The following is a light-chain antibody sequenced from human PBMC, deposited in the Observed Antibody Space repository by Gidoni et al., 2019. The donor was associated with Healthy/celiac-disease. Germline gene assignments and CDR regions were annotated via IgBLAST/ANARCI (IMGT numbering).Light chain of an antibody. CDR1: SSDVGGYTY. CDR2: DVS. Sequence: QSALTQPASVSGSPGQSITISCPGTSSDVGGYTYVSWYHQHPGKAPKLMIYDVSNRPSGFSNRFSGSKSGNTASLTISGLQAEDEADYYCSSYTSSSTVFGGGTKLTVL. V-gene: IGLV2-14*01. J-gene: IGLJ3*02. CDR3: SSYTSSSTV.